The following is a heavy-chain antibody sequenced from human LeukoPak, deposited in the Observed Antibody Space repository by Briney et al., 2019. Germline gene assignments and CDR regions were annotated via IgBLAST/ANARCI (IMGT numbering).Heavy chain of an antibody. J-gene: IGHJ5*02. CDR2: IYTSGST. CDR3: ARGKIEGSGSSPGPTGNWFDP. CDR1: GGSISSYY. D-gene: IGHD3-10*01. V-gene: IGHV4-4*07. Sequence: SETLSLTCTVSGGSISSYYWSWIRQTAGKGLEWIGRIYTSGSTNYNPSLKSRVTMSVDTSKNQFSLKLSSVTAADTAVYYCARGKIEGSGSSPGPTGNWFDPWGQGTLVTVSS.